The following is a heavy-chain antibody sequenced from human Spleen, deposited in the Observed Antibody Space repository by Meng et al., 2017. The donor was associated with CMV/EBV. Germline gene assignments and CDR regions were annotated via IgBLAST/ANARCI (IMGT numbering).Heavy chain of an antibody. CDR2: LHHSGTT. V-gene: IGHV4-31*02. J-gene: IGHJ5*02. CDR1: GLSHSSRGYS. D-gene: IGHD2-21*01. CDR3: ARCMIGPNNWFDP. Sequence: VSGLSHSSRGYSWSWIRQHPGEGLEWIGYLHHSGTTYYNPSLRGRLTLSVDTSKNQLSLKVTPVTAADTAVYYCARCMIGPNNWFDPWGQGTLVTVSS.